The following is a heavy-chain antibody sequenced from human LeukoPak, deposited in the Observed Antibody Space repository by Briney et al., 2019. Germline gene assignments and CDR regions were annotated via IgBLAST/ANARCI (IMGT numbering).Heavy chain of an antibody. D-gene: IGHD3-22*01. CDR2: IYYSGST. CDR1: GGSVSSGSYY. J-gene: IGHJ5*02. V-gene: IGHV4-31*03. Sequence: PSETLSLTCTVSGGSVSSGSYYWSWIRQHPGKGLEWIGYIYYSGSTYYNPSLKSRVTISVDTSKNQFSLKLSSVTAADTAVYYCARAPSHSYYYDSSGYSNWFDPWGQGTLVTVSS. CDR3: ARAPSHSYYYDSSGYSNWFDP.